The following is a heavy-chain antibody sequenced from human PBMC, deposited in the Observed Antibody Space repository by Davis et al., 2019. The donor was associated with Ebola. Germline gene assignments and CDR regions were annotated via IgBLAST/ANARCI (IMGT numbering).Heavy chain of an antibody. CDR3: AKDFLRRDSYDSSGYHYGDAFDI. D-gene: IGHD3-22*01. Sequence: GESLKISCVASGFTFSSYWMFWVRQAPGKGLVWVSRINNDGSGTTYADSVKGRFTISRDNSKNTLYLQTNSLRAEDTAVYYCAKDFLRRDSYDSSGYHYGDAFDIWGQGTVVTVSS. CDR2: INNDGSGT. J-gene: IGHJ3*02. V-gene: IGHV3-74*01. CDR1: GFTFSSYW.